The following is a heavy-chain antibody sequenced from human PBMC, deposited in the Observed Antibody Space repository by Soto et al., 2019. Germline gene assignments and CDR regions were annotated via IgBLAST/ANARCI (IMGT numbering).Heavy chain of an antibody. Sequence: QVQLQESGPGLVKPSQTLSLTCTVSGGSISSGGYYWSWIRQHPGKGLEWIGYIYYSGSTYYNPSLKSRVTIAVDTSKNQFSLKLSSVTAANTAVYYCARDVAGSSYAFDIWGQGTMDTVSS. J-gene: IGHJ3*02. CDR2: IYYSGST. CDR3: ARDVAGSSYAFDI. CDR1: GGSISSGGYY. V-gene: IGHV4-31*03.